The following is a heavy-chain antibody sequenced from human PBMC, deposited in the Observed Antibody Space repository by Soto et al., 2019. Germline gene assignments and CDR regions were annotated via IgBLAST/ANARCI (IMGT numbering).Heavy chain of an antibody. J-gene: IGHJ4*02. CDR3: ARGIEYCGGECYSFDY. D-gene: IGHD2-21*01. CDR2: INHSGST. V-gene: IGHV4-34*01. CDR1: GGSFSGYY. Sequence: QVQLQQWGAGLLKPSETLSLTCAVYGGSFSGYYWSWIRQPPGKGLEWIGEINHSGSTNYNPSLKSRVTISVDTSKNQFSLKLSSVTAADTAVYYCARGIEYCGGECYSFDYWGQGTLVTVSS.